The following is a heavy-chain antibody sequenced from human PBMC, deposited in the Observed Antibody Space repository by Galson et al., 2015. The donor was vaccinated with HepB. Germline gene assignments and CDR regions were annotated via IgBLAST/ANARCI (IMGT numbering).Heavy chain of an antibody. CDR1: GFTFSSYS. CDR3: ARDSGHSSGYRS. CDR2: ISSSSYI. V-gene: IGHV3-21*01. D-gene: IGHD3-22*01. Sequence: SLRLSCAASGFTFSSYSMNWVRQAPGKGLEWVSSISSSSYIYYADSVKGRFTISRDNAKNSLYLQMNSLRAEDTAVYYCARDSGHSSGYRSWGQGTLVTVSS. J-gene: IGHJ5*02.